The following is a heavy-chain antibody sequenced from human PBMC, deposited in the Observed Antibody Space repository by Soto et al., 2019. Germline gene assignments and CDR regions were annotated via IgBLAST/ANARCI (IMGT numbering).Heavy chain of an antibody. CDR3: ASPKIAFYNWFDP. V-gene: IGHV4-39*01. CDR1: GGSISSSSYY. J-gene: IGHJ5*02. D-gene: IGHD3-3*02. Sequence: QLQLQESGPGLVKPSETLSLTCTVSGGSISSSSYYWGWIRQPPGKGLEWIGSIYYSGSTYYNPSLKSRVPTSVATSKNQFPLKLSSVTAADTAVYYCASPKIAFYNWFDPWGQGTLVTVSS. CDR2: IYYSGST.